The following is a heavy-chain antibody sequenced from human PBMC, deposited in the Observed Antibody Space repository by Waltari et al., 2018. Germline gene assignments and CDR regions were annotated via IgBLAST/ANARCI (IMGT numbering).Heavy chain of an antibody. CDR2: IYYRGST. D-gene: IGHD5-12*01. J-gene: IGHJ4*02. CDR3: ARGYGGY. V-gene: IGHV4-39*01. CDR1: GGSISSSSYY. Sequence: QLQLQESGPGLVKPSETLSLTCTVSGGSISSSSYYWGWIRQPPGKGLEWIGSIYYRGSTYYIPSLKSRVTISVDTSKNQFTLKRSFVTAADPAVYYCARGYGGYWGQGTLVTVSS.